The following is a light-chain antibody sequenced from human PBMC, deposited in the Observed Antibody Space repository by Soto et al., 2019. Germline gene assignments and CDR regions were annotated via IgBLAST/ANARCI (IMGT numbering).Light chain of an antibody. Sequence: DIVMTQSPDSLAVSLGERATINCKSSQSIFFNSNNKNYLAWYQQKPGQPPKLLIYWASTRESGVPDRFSGSGSGTDFALSISSLQAEDVAVYYCQQYFLTPQTFGGGTKVELK. J-gene: IGKJ4*01. CDR2: WAS. CDR3: QQYFLTPQT. CDR1: QSIFFNSNNKNY. V-gene: IGKV4-1*01.